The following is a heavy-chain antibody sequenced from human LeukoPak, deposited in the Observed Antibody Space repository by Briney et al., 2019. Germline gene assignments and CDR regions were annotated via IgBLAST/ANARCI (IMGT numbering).Heavy chain of an antibody. CDR3: ARYREGWYFDL. CDR1: GGSISSYY. V-gene: IGHV4-59*01. J-gene: IGHJ2*01. Sequence: SETLSLTCTVSGGSISSYYWSWIRQPPGKGLEWIGYIYYSGSTNSNPSLKSRVTLSLDTSKNHFSLKLSSVTAADTAVYYCARYREGWYFDLWGRGTLVTVSS. CDR2: IYYSGST. D-gene: IGHD4-11*01.